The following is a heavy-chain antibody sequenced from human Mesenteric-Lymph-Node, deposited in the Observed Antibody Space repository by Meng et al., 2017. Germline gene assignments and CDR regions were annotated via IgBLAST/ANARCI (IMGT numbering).Heavy chain of an antibody. V-gene: IGHV3-21*01. Sequence: EVQLVESGGSVVKPGGSLSLSCATSGFSFSSYSMNWVRQAPGKGLEWVSSISSSSSYADSVKCRFTISRDNAKNTLYLQMNSLRAEDTAVYFCARGRVVVGAAPSDFWGQGTLVTVSS. CDR1: GFSFSSYS. CDR3: ARGRVVVGAAPSDF. J-gene: IGHJ4*02. CDR2: ISSSS. D-gene: IGHD2-15*01.